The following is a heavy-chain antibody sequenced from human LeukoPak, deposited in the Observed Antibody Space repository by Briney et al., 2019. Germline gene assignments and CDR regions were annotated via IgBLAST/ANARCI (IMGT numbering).Heavy chain of an antibody. CDR1: GDSVSSNSAA. V-gene: IGHV6-1*01. CDR3: AREDSSSPSPFDY. CDR2: TYYRSKWYN. Sequence: SQTLSLASAISGDSVSSNSAAWDWIRQSPSRGFEWLGRTYYRSKWYNDYAVSVKSRITINPDTSKNQFSLQLNSVTPEDTAVYYCAREDSSSPSPFDYWGQGTLVTVSS. J-gene: IGHJ4*02. D-gene: IGHD6-13*01.